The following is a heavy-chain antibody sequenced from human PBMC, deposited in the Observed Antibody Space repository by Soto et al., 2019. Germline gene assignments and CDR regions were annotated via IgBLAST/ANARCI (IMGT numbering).Heavy chain of an antibody. CDR2: TNTYNGNT. CDR1: GYTFRNYG. J-gene: IGHJ4*02. Sequence: QVQLVQSGGEVRKPGASVKVSCKASGYTFRNYGINWVRQAPGQGLEWRAWTNTYNGNTDYAQKFQDRVTLPTDTSTSTAYMELSRLRSDDTAVYSCAKSPRNEVETDWGQGTLVNVSS. V-gene: IGHV1-18*01. D-gene: IGHD5-18*01. CDR3: AKSPRNEVETD.